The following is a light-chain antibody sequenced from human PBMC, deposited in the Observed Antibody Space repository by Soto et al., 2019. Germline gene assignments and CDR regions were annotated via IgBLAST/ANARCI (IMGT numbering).Light chain of an antibody. J-gene: IGKJ1*01. V-gene: IGKV1-33*01. CDR3: QQYDVLPWT. CDR2: VAS. Sequence: DFQMTQSPSSLSASVGDRVTITCQASQDITNFLNWYQQKPGKAPKLLIYVASNLETGVPSRFSGSGSGTDFSFTISSLQPEDIATYYCQQYDVLPWTFGQGTTVEVK. CDR1: QDITNF.